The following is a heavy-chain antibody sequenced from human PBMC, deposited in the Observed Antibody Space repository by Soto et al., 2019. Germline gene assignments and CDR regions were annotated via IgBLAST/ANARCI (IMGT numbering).Heavy chain of an antibody. CDR2: IYYSGST. CDR3: ARAYGVRGVIIPDY. V-gene: IGHV4-59*01. Sequence: QVQLQESGPGLVKPSETLSLTCTVSGGSISSYYWSWIRQPPGKGLEWIGYIYYSGSTNYNPSLKSRVTISVDTSKNQFSLKLSSVTAADTAVYYCARAYGVRGVIIPDYWGQGTLVTVSS. D-gene: IGHD3-10*01. CDR1: GGSISSYY. J-gene: IGHJ4*02.